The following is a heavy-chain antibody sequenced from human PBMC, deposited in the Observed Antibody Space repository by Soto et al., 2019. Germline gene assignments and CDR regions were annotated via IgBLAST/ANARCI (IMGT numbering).Heavy chain of an antibody. Sequence: GASVKVSCKASGYTFTSCAMRWVRQAPGQRLEWMGWINAGNGNTKYSQKLQGRVTMTTDTSTSTAYMELRSLRSDDTAVYYCARDSTYYYDSSGYAGDYWGQGTLVTVSS. V-gene: IGHV1-3*01. CDR1: GYTFTSCA. J-gene: IGHJ4*02. CDR3: ARDSTYYYDSSGYAGDY. CDR2: INAGNGNT. D-gene: IGHD3-22*01.